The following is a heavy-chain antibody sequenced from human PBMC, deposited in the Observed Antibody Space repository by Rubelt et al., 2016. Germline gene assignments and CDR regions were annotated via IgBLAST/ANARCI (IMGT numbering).Heavy chain of an antibody. CDR1: GDSISGSSHY. D-gene: IGHD3-10*01. Sequence: QVQLQESGPGLVKPSETLSLTCTVSGDSISGSSHYWGWIRQRPGKGLEWIGSIFYSGSTYDNPSLKSRVTISVDTSRNQFSLKLSSVTAADTAVYYCARHRRDYYGSGSPLDYWGQGTLVTVSS. J-gene: IGHJ4*02. CDR2: IFYSGST. CDR3: ARHRRDYYGSGSPLDY. V-gene: IGHV4-39*01.